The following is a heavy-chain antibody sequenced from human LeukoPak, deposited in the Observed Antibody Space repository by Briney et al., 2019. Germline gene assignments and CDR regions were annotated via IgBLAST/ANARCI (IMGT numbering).Heavy chain of an antibody. Sequence: GGSLRLSCAASGFTFSSNSMNWVRQAPGKGLEWVSYISSSSSTIYYADSVMGRFTISRDNAKNPLYLQMNSLRDEDTAVYYCSRSRGHLDYWGQGTLVTVSS. CDR3: SRSRGHLDY. J-gene: IGHJ4*02. CDR2: ISSSSSTI. V-gene: IGHV3-48*02. CDR1: GFTFSSNS.